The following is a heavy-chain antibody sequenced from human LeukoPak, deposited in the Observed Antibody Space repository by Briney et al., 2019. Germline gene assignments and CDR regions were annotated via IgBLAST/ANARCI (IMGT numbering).Heavy chain of an antibody. CDR2: IIPILGIA. J-gene: IGHJ6*02. CDR1: GGTFSSYA. Sequence: ASVKVYCKASGGTFSSYAIRWVRQAPGHGLEWMGRIIPILGIANYAQKFQGRVMINADKSTTPAYMELRRLRSEDTAVYYCARGGCGGDCYSIINYYYYGMDVWGQGTTVTVSS. CDR3: ARGGCGGDCYSIINYYYYGMDV. D-gene: IGHD2-21*02. V-gene: IGHV1-69*04.